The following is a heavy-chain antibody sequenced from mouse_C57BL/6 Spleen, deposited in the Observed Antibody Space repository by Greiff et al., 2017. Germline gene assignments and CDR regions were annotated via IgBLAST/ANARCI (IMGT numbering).Heavy chain of an antibody. CDR2: IDPANGNT. CDR1: GFTINNSY. V-gene: IGHV14-3*01. CDR3: ARGDSNFYYYY. J-gene: IGHJ2*01. Sequence: EVQLQQSVAELVRPGASVKLSCKASGFTINNSYINWVKQRPEQGLEWIGRIDPANGNTKYDAKFKGKATLTADTSSNTAYLQLSSLTSEDTAIYSCARGDSNFYYYYWGPAPTLTAST. D-gene: IGHD2-5*01.